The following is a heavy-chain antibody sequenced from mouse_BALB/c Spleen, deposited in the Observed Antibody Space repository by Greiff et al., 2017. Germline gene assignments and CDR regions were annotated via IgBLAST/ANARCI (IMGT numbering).Heavy chain of an antibody. CDR1: GYTFTDYE. V-gene: IGHV1-15*01. Sequence: VQLQQSGAELVRPGASVTLSCKASGYTFTDYEMHWVKQTPVHGLEWIGAIDPETGGTAYNQKFKGKATLTADKSSSTAYMELRSLTSEDSAVYYCTRGDRYDAMDYWGQGTSGTVSS. CDR2: IDPETGGT. J-gene: IGHJ4*01. D-gene: IGHD2-3*01. CDR3: TRGDRYDAMDY.